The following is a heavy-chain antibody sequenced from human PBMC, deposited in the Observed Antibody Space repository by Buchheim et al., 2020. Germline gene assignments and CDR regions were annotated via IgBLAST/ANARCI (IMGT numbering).Heavy chain of an antibody. CDR1: GFTFSSYG. D-gene: IGHD3-3*01. J-gene: IGHJ4*02. CDR3: AKDQEVKLYTGGYYCDF. CDR2: ISHDGSNK. Sequence: QVQLVESGGGVVQPGRSLRLSCAASGFTFSSYGMHWVRQAPGKGLEWVAVISHDGSNKYYADSVKGRFTISRDNSKNKLYLQMNSLRAEDTAVYYCAKDQEVKLYTGGYYCDFWGQGTL. V-gene: IGHV3-30*18.